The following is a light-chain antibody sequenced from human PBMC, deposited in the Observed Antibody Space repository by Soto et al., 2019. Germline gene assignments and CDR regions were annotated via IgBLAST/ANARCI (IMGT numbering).Light chain of an antibody. J-gene: IGLJ1*01. CDR2: EVS. CDR1: SSDVGSYNL. V-gene: IGLV2-14*02. Sequence: QSVLTQPASVSGSPGQSITISCTGTSSDVGSYNLVSWYQQHPGKAPKLMIYEVSKRPSGVSNRFSGSKSGNTASLTISGLQAEDEADYYCSSYTSSNTYVFGTWTKVTVL. CDR3: SSYTSSNTYV.